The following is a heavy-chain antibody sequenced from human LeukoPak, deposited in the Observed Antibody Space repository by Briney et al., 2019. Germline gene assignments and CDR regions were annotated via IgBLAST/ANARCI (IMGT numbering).Heavy chain of an antibody. D-gene: IGHD3-16*01. J-gene: IGHJ3*01. Sequence: GGSLRLSCAASGFTFSSSAMSWVRQAPGKGLEWVSTISGSGDRTYYADSLKGRFTVSRDISKNTLYLQMNSLRAEDTAIYYCAKVRKGVGAFDLWGQGTMVTVSS. CDR3: AKVRKGVGAFDL. CDR1: GFTFSSSA. CDR2: ISGSGDRT. V-gene: IGHV3-23*01.